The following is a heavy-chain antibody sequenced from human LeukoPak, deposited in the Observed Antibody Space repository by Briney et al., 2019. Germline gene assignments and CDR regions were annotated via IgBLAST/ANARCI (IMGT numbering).Heavy chain of an antibody. J-gene: IGHJ2*01. V-gene: IGHV3-21*04. Sequence: PGGSLRLSCAASGFTFSSYSMNWVRQAPGKGLEWVSSISSSSSYIYYADSVKGRFTISRDNSKNTLYLQMNSLRAEDTAVYYCAKVRNIAAAGWYFDLWGRGTLVTVSS. CDR3: AKVRNIAAAGWYFDL. D-gene: IGHD6-13*01. CDR1: GFTFSSYS. CDR2: ISSSSSYI.